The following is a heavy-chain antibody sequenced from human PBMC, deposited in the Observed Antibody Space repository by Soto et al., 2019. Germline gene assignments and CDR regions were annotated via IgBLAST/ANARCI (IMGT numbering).Heavy chain of an antibody. D-gene: IGHD2-8*02. CDR1: GGFISNYY. J-gene: IGHJ4*02. V-gene: IGHV4-59*01. CDR2: IYFSGGT. Sequence: SETLSLTCTVSGGFISNYYWSWIRQPPGKGLEWIGYIYFSGGTNYNPSFKSRVTISIDTSKNQFSLKLTSVTAADTAVYYCARGTTGTSYFFDYWGQGTLVTVSS. CDR3: ARGTTGTSYFFDY.